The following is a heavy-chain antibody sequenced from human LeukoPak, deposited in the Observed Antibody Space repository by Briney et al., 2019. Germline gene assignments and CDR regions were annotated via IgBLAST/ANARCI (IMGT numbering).Heavy chain of an antibody. V-gene: IGHV3-64*01. CDR2: ISNNGGST. CDR3: ARGIAAAGNY. Sequence: PGGSLRLSCAASGFTFSAYTMQWVRQAPGKGLEYVSAISNNGGSTYYANSVKGRFTISRDNSKNTLYLQMGSLRAEDMAVYYCARGIAAAGNYWGQGTLVTVSS. D-gene: IGHD6-13*01. J-gene: IGHJ4*02. CDR1: GFTFSAYT.